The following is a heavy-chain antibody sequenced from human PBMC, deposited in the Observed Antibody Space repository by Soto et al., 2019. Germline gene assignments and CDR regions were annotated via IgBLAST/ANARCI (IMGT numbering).Heavy chain of an antibody. V-gene: IGHV1-24*01. Sequence: GASVKVSCKVSGYTLTELSMHWVRQAPGKGLEWMGGFDPEDGETIYAQKFQGRVTMTEDTSTDTAYMELSSLGSEDTAVYYCATDLRRAIAAVGTGYDYWGQGTLVTVSS. CDR1: GYTLTELS. CDR2: FDPEDGET. J-gene: IGHJ4*02. D-gene: IGHD6-13*01. CDR3: ATDLRRAIAAVGTGYDY.